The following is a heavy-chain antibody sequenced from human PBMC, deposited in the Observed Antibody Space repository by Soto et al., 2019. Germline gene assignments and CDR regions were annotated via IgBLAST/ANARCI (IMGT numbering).Heavy chain of an antibody. CDR1: GYTFTSYA. V-gene: IGHV1-3*01. Sequence: EASVKVSCKASGYTFTSYAMHWVRQAPGQRLEWMGWINAGNGNTKYSQKFQGRVTITRDTSASTAYMELSSLRSEDTAVYYCARDAVVPAVRTLDYWGQGTLVTVSS. CDR3: ARDAVVPAVRTLDY. CDR2: INAGNGNT. J-gene: IGHJ4*02. D-gene: IGHD2-2*01.